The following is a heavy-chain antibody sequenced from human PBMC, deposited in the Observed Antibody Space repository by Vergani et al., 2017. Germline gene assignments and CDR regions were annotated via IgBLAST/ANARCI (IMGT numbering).Heavy chain of an antibody. D-gene: IGHD2-15*01. CDR3: AGFCSGGSCFPHYYFDY. V-gene: IGHV1-8*01. CDR2: MNPNSGNT. J-gene: IGHJ4*02. Sequence: QVQLVQSGAEVKKPGASVKVSCEASGYTFTSYDINWVRQATGQGLERMGWMNPNSGNTGYAQKFQGRVTITADESTSTAYMELSSLRSEDTAVYYCAGFCSGGSCFPHYYFDYWGQGTLVTVSS. CDR1: GYTFTSYD.